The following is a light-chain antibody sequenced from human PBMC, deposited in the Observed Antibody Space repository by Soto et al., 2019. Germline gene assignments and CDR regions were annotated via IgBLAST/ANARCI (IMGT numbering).Light chain of an antibody. CDR3: QQRNNWPRT. CDR1: QSIHSH. V-gene: IGKV3-11*01. Sequence: DIVLTQSPGTLSLSPGEGATLSCRASQSIHSHLAWYQQKPGRAPRLLIYDASNRATGIPARFSGSGSGTDFTLTNDSLEPEDFAVYYCQQRNNWPRTFGQGTKLEIK. CDR2: DAS. J-gene: IGKJ2*01.